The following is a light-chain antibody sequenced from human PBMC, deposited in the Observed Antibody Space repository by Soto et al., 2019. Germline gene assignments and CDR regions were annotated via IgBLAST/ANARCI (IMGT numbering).Light chain of an antibody. CDR2: HAS. V-gene: IGKV1-5*01. J-gene: IGKJ1*01. CDR1: QSISSW. Sequence: DIQMTQSPSTLSASVGDRVTITCRASQSISSWLAWYQQKPGTAPKLLIYHASTLESGVPSRFSGSGSGTEFTLTISSLQPDDFATYYCQQYMSCSFGQGTKVDIK. CDR3: QQYMSCS.